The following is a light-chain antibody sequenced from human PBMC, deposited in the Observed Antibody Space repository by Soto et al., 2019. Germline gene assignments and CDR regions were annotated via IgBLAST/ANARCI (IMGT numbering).Light chain of an antibody. CDR3: SSYAGSDNLGV. J-gene: IGLJ1*01. Sequence: QSALTQPPSASGSPGQSVTISCTGTSSDVGGYHSVSWYQQHPGKAPKLMIYEVSKRPSGVPDRFSGSKSGNTASLPVSGLQAEDEADYYCSSYAGSDNLGVFGTGTKLTVL. CDR2: EVS. V-gene: IGLV2-8*01. CDR1: SSDVGGYHS.